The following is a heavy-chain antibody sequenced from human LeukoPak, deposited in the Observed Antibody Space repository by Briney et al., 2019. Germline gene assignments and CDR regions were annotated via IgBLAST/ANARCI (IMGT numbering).Heavy chain of an antibody. CDR2: INHSGGT. CDR3: ARGSYSATYYFDY. V-gene: IGHV4-34*01. Sequence: SETLSLTCAVYGGSLSDYYWSWIRQPPGKGLEWIGEINHSGGTNYNPSLKSRVTISVDTSKNQFSLKLSSLTAADTAIYYCARGSYSATYYFDYWGQGTLVTVSS. J-gene: IGHJ4*02. CDR1: GGSLSDYY. D-gene: IGHD1-26*01.